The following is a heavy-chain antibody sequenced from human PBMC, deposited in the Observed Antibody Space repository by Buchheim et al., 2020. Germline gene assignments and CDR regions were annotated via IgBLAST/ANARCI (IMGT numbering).Heavy chain of an antibody. CDR2: INHSGST. Sequence: QVQLQQWGAGLLKPSETLSLTCGVSGGSLSGYYWSWIRQPPGKELEWIGEINHSGSTNYNPSLKSRVTISLDTPKKQISLNLTSVTAADTAVYYCARDPPKRNYYYYGMDVWGQGTT. CDR3: ARDPPKRNYYYYGMDV. CDR1: GGSLSGYY. J-gene: IGHJ6*02. V-gene: IGHV4-34*01.